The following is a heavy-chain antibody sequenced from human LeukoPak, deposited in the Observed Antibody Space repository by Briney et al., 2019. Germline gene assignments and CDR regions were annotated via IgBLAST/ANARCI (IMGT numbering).Heavy chain of an antibody. CDR2: ISGGGENT. CDR3: AKVSGRIQIWPQPFGDGMDV. V-gene: IGHV3-23*01. D-gene: IGHD3-10*01. CDR1: GFTFSNYV. Sequence: GGSLRLSCAASGFTFSNYVTNWVRQAPGRGLEWVSVISGGGENTYYAASVKGRFTISRDNSKNMLYLQMNSLRAEDTAVYYCAKVSGRIQIWPQPFGDGMDVWGQGTTVTVSS. J-gene: IGHJ6*02.